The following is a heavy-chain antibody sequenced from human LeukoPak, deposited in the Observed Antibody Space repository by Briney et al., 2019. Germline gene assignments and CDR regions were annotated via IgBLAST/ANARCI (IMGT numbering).Heavy chain of an antibody. Sequence: PSETLSLTCTVSGGSISSSSYYWGWIRQPPGKGLEWIGSIYYSGSTYYNPSLKSRVTISADTSKNQFSLKLSSVTAADTAVYYCARDSSSPNWFDPWGQGTLVTVSS. V-gene: IGHV4-39*02. D-gene: IGHD6-13*01. J-gene: IGHJ5*02. CDR2: IYYSGST. CDR3: ARDSSSPNWFDP. CDR1: GGSISSSSYY.